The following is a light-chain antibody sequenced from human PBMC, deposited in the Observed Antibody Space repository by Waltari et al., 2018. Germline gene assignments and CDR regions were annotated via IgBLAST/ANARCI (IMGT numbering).Light chain of an antibody. CDR3: CSYAGSDTFHYV. V-gene: IGLV2-23*02. CDR2: DIN. CDR1: DNDGGRYQL. J-gene: IGLJ1*01. Sequence: HSALTQPASVSGSPGQSITISCPGSDNDGGRYQLVSLSQPHPGKAPKLIIYDINKRPPGVSNRFSGSKSGNTASLPTAGLQIEDEADYHCCSYAGSDTFHYVFGSGTQVTVL.